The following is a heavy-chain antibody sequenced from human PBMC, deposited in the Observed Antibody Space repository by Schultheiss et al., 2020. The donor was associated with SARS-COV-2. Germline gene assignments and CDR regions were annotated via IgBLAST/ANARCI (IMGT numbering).Heavy chain of an antibody. Sequence: GESLKISCKGSGYSFTSYWISWVRQMPGKGLEWMGRIDPSDSYTNYSPSFQGHVTISADKSISTAYLQWSSLKASDTAMYYCAKVGGGCSGGSCYDRLSYHDYYYYGMDVWGQGTTVTVSS. CDR3: AKVGGGCSGGSCYDRLSYHDYYYYGMDV. J-gene: IGHJ6*02. CDR1: GYSFTSYW. D-gene: IGHD2-15*01. CDR2: IDPSDSYT. V-gene: IGHV5-10-1*01.